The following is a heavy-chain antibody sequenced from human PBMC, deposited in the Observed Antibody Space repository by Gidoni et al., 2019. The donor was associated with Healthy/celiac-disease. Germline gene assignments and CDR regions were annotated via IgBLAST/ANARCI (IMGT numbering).Heavy chain of an antibody. CDR1: GFTFSSYR. V-gene: IGHV3-48*02. CDR3: ARDLELSDYYDSSGYYYWYFDL. J-gene: IGHJ2*01. Sequence: EVQLVESGGGLVQPGGSLRLSCAASGFTFSSYRMHWVRQAPGKGLEWFSYISSSSSTRYDADSVKGRFTIYRDNAKNSLYLQINSLRDEDTAVYYCARDLELSDYYDSSGYYYWYFDLWGRGTLVTVSS. D-gene: IGHD3-22*01. CDR2: ISSSSSTR.